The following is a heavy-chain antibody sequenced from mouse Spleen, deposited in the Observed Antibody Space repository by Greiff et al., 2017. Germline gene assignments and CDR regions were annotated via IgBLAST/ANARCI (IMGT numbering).Heavy chain of an antibody. V-gene: IGHV1-19*01. CDR1: GYTFTDYY. D-gene: IGHD1-1*01. CDR2: INPYNGGT. Sequence: VQLQQSGPVLVKPGASVKMSCKASGYTFTDYYMNWVKQSHGKSLEWIGVINPYNGGTSYNQKFKGKATLTVDKSSSTAYMELNSLTSEDSAVYYCERGGYYGSSPYWYFDVWGAGTTVTVSS. CDR3: ERGGYYGSSPYWYFDV. J-gene: IGHJ1*01.